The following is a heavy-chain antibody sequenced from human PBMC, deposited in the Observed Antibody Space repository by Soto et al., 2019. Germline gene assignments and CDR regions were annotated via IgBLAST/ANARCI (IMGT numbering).Heavy chain of an antibody. J-gene: IGHJ5*02. Sequence: PGGSLRLSCAASGFTFSSYAMSWVRQAPGKGLEWVSIISGSGGITYYADSVKGRFTISRDNSKSTLYLQMNSLRAEDTSVYYCAENCYENWFDPWGQGTLVTVSS. CDR2: ISGSGGIT. CDR3: AENCYENWFDP. D-gene: IGHD2-15*01. V-gene: IGHV3-23*01. CDR1: GFTFSSYA.